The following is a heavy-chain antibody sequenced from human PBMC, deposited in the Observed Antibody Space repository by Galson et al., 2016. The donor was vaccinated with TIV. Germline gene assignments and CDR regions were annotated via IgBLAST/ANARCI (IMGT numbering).Heavy chain of an antibody. CDR1: GFSLSNARMG. CDR2: IDWDDDK. V-gene: IGHV2-70*04. Sequence: PALVKPTQTLTLTCTVSGFSLSNARMGVSWIRQPPGKALEWLARIDWDDDKFYNSSLKTRLTISKDISRNQVVLTMTNMDPVDTATYYCARAPISIFGLATSYYFDYWGQGTLVTVSS. J-gene: IGHJ4*02. CDR3: ARAPISIFGLATSYYFDY. D-gene: IGHD3-3*01.